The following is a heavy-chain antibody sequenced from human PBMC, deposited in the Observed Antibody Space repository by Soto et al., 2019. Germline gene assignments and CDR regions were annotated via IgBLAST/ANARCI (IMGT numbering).Heavy chain of an antibody. J-gene: IGHJ5*02. CDR3: AREREGDLTMPYVGRPWHWFDP. D-gene: IGHD3-10*01. CDR2: IYYSGST. Sequence: SETLSLTCTVSGGSISSGGYYWSWIRQHPGKGLEWIGYIYYSGSTYYNPSLKSRVTISVDTSKNQFSLKLSSVTAADTAVYYCAREREGDLTMPYVGRPWHWFDPWGQGTLVTVSS. CDR1: GGSISSGGYY. V-gene: IGHV4-31*03.